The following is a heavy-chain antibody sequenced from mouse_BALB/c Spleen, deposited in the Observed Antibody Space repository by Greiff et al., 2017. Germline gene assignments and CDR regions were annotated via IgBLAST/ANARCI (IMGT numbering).Heavy chain of an antibody. J-gene: IGHJ3*01. CDR1: GYAFTSYN. D-gene: IGHD2-1*01. CDR2: IDPYNGGT. Sequence: VHVKQSGPELVKPGASVKVSCKASGYAFTSYNMYWVKQSHGKSLEWIGYIDPYNGGTSYNQKFKGKATLTVDKSSSTAYMHLNSLTSEDSAVYYCARRGDGNYWFAYWGQGTLVTVSA. CDR3: ARRGDGNYWFAY. V-gene: IGHV1S135*01.